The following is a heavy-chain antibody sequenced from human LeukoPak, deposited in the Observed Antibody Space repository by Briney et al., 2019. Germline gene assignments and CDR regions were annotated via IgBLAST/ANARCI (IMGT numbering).Heavy chain of an antibody. D-gene: IGHD2-15*01. J-gene: IGHJ1*01. CDR1: GFIVSSNY. CDR3: ATYVVGTPTYFQH. CDR2: IYSGGST. Sequence: GGSLRLSCAASGFIVSSNYMSWVRQAPGKGLEWVSTIYSGGSTYYADSVKGRFTISRDNSKNTLYLQMNSLRAEDTAVYYCATYVVGTPTYFQHWGQGTLVTVSS. V-gene: IGHV3-66*01.